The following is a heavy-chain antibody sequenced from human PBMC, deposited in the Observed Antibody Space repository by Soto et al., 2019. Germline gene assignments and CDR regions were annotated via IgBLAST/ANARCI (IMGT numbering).Heavy chain of an antibody. J-gene: IGHJ6*03. CDR1: GFIFSNHW. D-gene: IGHD3-16*01. V-gene: IGHV3-48*01. Sequence: PGGSLRLSCAASGFIFSNHWLSWSRQAPGKGLEWVSYISRSSSSIYYADSVKGRFTISRDDAKNSLYLQMNSLRAEDTAVFYCARDHGDYYYYHMDVWGKGTTVTVSS. CDR2: ISRSSSSI. CDR3: ARDHGDYYYYHMDV.